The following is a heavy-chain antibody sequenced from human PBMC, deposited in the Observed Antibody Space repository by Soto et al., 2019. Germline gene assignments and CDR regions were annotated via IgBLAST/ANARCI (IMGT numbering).Heavy chain of an antibody. D-gene: IGHD2-2*01. CDR3: AKERLGFFDIVVVPAARGAFDY. CDR2: ISGSGGST. CDR1: GFTFSSYA. J-gene: IGHJ4*02. Sequence: GESLKISCAASGFTFSSYAMSWVRQAPGKGLEWVSAISGSGGSTYYADSVKGRFTISRDNSKNTLYLQMNSLRAEDTAVYYCAKERLGFFDIVVVPAARGAFDYWGQGTLVTVSS. V-gene: IGHV3-23*01.